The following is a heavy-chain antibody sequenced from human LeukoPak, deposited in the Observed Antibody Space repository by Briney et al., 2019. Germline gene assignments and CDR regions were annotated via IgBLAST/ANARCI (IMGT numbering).Heavy chain of an antibody. CDR3: AFSSSTPDYYYYMDV. CDR1: GFTFSSYG. Sequence: GGSLILSCAASGFTFSSYGMHWVRQAPGKGLEWVAFIRYDGSNKYYADSVKGRFTISRDNSKNTLYLQMNSLRAEDTAEYYCAFSSSTPDYYYYMDVWGKGTTVTVSS. D-gene: IGHD6-6*01. V-gene: IGHV3-30*02. J-gene: IGHJ6*03. CDR2: IRYDGSNK.